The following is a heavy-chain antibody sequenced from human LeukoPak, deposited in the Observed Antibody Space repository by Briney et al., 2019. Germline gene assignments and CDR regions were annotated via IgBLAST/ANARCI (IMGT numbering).Heavy chain of an antibody. J-gene: IGHJ3*02. D-gene: IGHD2-21*02. Sequence: ASVKVSCKTSGYTFTGYYTHWVRQAPGQGLEWMGWINPNSGGTNSAQKFQGRVTMTRDTSISTVYMELSRLRSDDTAVYYCAREGAYCGGDCYLSRPNLDAFDIWGQGTMVTVS. CDR3: AREGAYCGGDCYLSRPNLDAFDI. CDR2: INPNSGGT. V-gene: IGHV1-2*02. CDR1: GYTFTGYY.